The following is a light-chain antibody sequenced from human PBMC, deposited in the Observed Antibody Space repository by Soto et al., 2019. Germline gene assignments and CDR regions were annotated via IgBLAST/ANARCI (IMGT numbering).Light chain of an antibody. J-gene: IGLJ1*01. CDR2: DVS. CDR3: SSYTSSSTLV. V-gene: IGLV2-14*01. Sequence: QSALTQPASVSGSPGQSITISCTGTSSDVGGYNYVSWYQQHPGKAPKLMIYDVSNRPSGVSNRFSGSKSGNTASLTISGLQVEDEADYYCSSYTSSSTLVFGTGTKATVL. CDR1: SSDVGGYNY.